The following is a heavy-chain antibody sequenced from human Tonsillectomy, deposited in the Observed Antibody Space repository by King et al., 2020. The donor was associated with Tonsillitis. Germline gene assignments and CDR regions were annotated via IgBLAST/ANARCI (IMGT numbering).Heavy chain of an antibody. J-gene: IGHJ6*04. CDR2: IGPAGDT. CDR1: GFTFSDYD. V-gene: IGHV3-13*01. D-gene: IGHD5-12*01. Sequence: VQLVESGGGLVQPGGSLRLSCAASGFTFSDYDFHWVRQAPGKGLEWVSAIGPAGDTYYAGSVKGRFTISTEDAKNSLYLQMNSLGAGDTAVYYCARGHYSSFLEVWGKGTTVTVSS. CDR3: ARGHYSSFLEV.